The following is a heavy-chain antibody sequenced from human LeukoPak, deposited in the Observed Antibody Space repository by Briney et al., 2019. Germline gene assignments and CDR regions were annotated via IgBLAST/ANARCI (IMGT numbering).Heavy chain of an antibody. CDR2: INPAGGST. CDR3: ARGRGVHDSHTYDYFDY. CDR1: GYTFTSYY. V-gene: IGHV1-46*01. J-gene: IGHJ4*02. D-gene: IGHD3-22*01. Sequence: ASVKVSCTASGYTFTSYYIHWVRQAPGQGLEWTGIINPAGGSTTYAQKFQGSRLTLTRDTSTSTVYMELSSLRSEDTAVYYRARGRGVHDSHTYDYFDYWGQGSLVTVSS.